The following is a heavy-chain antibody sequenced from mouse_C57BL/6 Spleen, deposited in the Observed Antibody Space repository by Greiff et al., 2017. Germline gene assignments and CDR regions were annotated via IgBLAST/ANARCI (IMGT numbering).Heavy chain of an antibody. Sequence: QVQLQQSGAELVKPGASVKISCKASGYAFSSYWMHWVKQRPGKGLEWIGQIYPGDGDTNYNGKFKGKATLTADKPSSPAYMQLSSLTSEDSAVYISESDDGYYEDYWGQGTTLTVSS. CDR3: ESDDGYYEDY. D-gene: IGHD2-3*01. CDR1: GYAFSSYW. CDR2: IYPGDGDT. V-gene: IGHV1-80*01. J-gene: IGHJ2*01.